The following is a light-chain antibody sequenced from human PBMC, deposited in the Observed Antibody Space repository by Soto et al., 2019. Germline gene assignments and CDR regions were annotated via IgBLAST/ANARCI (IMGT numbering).Light chain of an antibody. CDR3: RYSTSRSGNV. V-gene: IGLV2-14*01. Sequence: QSALTQPASVSGSPGQSITISCTGTSSDVGGYNYVSWYQQHPGKAPKLMIYDVSNRPSGVSNRFSGAKSGNTASLTISGLQADDEADYYCRYSTSRSGNVFGTGTKLTVL. J-gene: IGLJ1*01. CDR2: DVS. CDR1: SSDVGGYNY.